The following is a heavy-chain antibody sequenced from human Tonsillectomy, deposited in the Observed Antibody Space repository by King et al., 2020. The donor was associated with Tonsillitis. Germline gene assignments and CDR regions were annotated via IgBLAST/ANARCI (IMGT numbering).Heavy chain of an antibody. D-gene: IGHD6-13*01. J-gene: IGHJ4*02. Sequence: VQLQESGPGLVKPSETLSLSCAVSGYSISSGTWWGWVRQSPGKGLEWIGSKYHSGSAYYSPSLKGRVTISIDTSKNHFSLNLSSVTASDTAVYYCARSRFTIGGAGRYFDYGGQGILVSVSS. CDR2: KYHSGSA. V-gene: IGHV4-38-2*01. CDR3: ARSRFTIGGAGRYFDY. CDR1: GYSISSGTW.